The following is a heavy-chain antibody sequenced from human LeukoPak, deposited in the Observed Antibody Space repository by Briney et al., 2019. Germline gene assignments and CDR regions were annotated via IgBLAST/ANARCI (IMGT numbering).Heavy chain of an antibody. V-gene: IGHV3-20*04. D-gene: IGHD3-22*01. CDR1: GFTFDEYG. J-gene: IGHJ3*02. CDR2: IIWNGGST. Sequence: GRSLRLSCAASGFTFDEYGMSWVRQAPGKGLEWVSGIIWNGGSTGYADSEKGRFTIARDNAKHSLYLQMNSLRAEDTALYYCARVRNYYDSSGPKRGAFDIWGQGTMVTVSS. CDR3: ARVRNYYDSSGPKRGAFDI.